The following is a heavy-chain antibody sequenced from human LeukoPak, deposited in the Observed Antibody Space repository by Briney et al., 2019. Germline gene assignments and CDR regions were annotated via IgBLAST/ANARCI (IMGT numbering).Heavy chain of an antibody. CDR3: ARDGGAVAGPGSSDY. CDR2: ISSSSSYT. D-gene: IGHD6-19*01. V-gene: IGHV3-11*06. Sequence: PGGSLRLSCAASGVTFSDYYMSWIRQAPGKGLEWVSYISSSSSYTDYADSVKGRFTISRDNAKNSLYLQMNSLRAEDTAVYYCARDGGAVAGPGSSDYWGQGTLVTVSS. CDR1: GVTFSDYY. J-gene: IGHJ4*02.